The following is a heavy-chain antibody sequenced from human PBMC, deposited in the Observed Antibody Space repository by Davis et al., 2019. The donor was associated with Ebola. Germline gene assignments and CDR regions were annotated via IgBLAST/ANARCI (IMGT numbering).Heavy chain of an antibody. Sequence: SETLSLTCAVSGGSISSGGYSWSWIRQPPGKRLEWTGFVYSSGSTYYNPSLESRLTMSVETSKNQFSLKLRSVTAADTAVYYCARQRRDGYSDFDYWGLGTLVTVSS. J-gene: IGHJ4*02. CDR1: GGSISSGGYS. D-gene: IGHD5-24*01. V-gene: IGHV4-30-4*07. CDR3: ARQRRDGYSDFDY. CDR2: VYSSGST.